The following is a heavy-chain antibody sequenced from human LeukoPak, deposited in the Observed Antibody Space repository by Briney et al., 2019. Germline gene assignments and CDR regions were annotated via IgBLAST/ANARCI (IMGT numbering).Heavy chain of an antibody. CDR1: GFTFSDYY. J-gene: IGHJ6*02. Sequence: GGSLRLSCAASGFTFSDYYMSWIRQAPGKGLEWVSYISSSGSTIYYADSVKGRFTISRDNAKNSLYLQMNSLRAEDTAVYYCARDKVTYSNYPFPYGMDVWGQGTTVTVSS. CDR2: ISSSGSTI. CDR3: ARDKVTYSNYPFPYGMDV. D-gene: IGHD4-11*01. V-gene: IGHV3-11*04.